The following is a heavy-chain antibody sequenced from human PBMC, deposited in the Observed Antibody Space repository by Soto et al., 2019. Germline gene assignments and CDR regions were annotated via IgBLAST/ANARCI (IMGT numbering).Heavy chain of an antibody. CDR1: GGTFSSYT. CDR2: IIPILGIA. CDR3: ARVYGDYYYYYMDV. D-gene: IGHD1-20*01. Sequence: QVQLVQSGAEVKQPGSSVKVSCKASGGTFSSYTISWVRQAPGQGLEWMGRIIPILGIANYAQKFQGRVTITADKSTSTAYMELSSLRSEDTAVYYCARVYGDYYYYYMDVWGKGTTVTVSS. J-gene: IGHJ6*03. V-gene: IGHV1-69*02.